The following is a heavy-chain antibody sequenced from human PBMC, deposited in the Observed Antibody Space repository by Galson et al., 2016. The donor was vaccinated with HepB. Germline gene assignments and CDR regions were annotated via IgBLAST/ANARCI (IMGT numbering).Heavy chain of an antibody. Sequence: SLRLSCAASGFSVSNDWMHWVRQAPGKGLEWVGLLKRKSDGGTANYAAPLKGRFTISRDDSKNTLYLQMNSLMTEDTGVYYCWGGDYWGQGTLVTVSS. J-gene: IGHJ4*02. CDR1: GFSVSNDW. CDR2: LKRKSDGGTA. D-gene: IGHD2-21*01. CDR3: WGGDY. V-gene: IGHV3-15*01.